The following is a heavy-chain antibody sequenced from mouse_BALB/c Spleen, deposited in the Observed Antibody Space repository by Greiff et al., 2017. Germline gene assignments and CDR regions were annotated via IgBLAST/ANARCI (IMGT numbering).Heavy chain of an antibody. D-gene: IGHD2-1*01. CDR1: GYTFTDYN. Sequence: VQLQQSGPELVKPGASVKIPCKASGYTFTDYNMDWVKQSHGKSLEWIGDINPNNGGTIYNQKFKGKATLTVDKSSSTAYMELRSLTSEDTAVYYCARAYGNYVGAWFAYWGQGTLVTVSA. CDR3: ARAYGNYVGAWFAY. J-gene: IGHJ3*01. V-gene: IGHV1-18*01. CDR2: INPNNGGT.